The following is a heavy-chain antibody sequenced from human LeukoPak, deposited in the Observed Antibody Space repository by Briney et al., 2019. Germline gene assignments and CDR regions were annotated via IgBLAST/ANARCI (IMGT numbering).Heavy chain of an antibody. CDR3: ARDRYSSSHFDY. V-gene: IGHV4-61*08. Sequence: SETLSLTCAVSGGSISSGGYSWSWIRQPPGKGLEWIGYIYYSGSTNYNPSLKSRVTISVDTSKNQFSLKLSSVTAADTAVYYCARDRYSSSHFDYWGQGTLVTVSS. J-gene: IGHJ4*02. CDR1: GGSISSGGYS. D-gene: IGHD6-13*01. CDR2: IYYSGST.